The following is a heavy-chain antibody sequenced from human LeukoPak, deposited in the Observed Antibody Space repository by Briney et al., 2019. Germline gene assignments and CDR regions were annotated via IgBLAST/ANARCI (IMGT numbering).Heavy chain of an antibody. CDR2: IIPIFGTT. D-gene: IGHD3-22*01. J-gene: IGHJ4*02. V-gene: IGHV1-69*06. CDR1: GGTFSSYA. CDR3: ARGRSPYYYDSSGPLAFDY. Sequence: SVKVSCKASGGTFSSYAISWVRQAPGQGLEWMGGIIPIFGTTNYAQKFQDRVTITADKSTSTAYMELSSLRSEDTAVYYCARGRSPYYYDSSGPLAFDYWGQGTLVTVSS.